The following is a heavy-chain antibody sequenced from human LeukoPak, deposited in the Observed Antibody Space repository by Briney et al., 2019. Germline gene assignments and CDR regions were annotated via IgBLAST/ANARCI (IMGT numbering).Heavy chain of an antibody. CDR2: INHSGST. J-gene: IGHJ4*02. CDR3: ARGDSSVVANDY. V-gene: IGHV4-34*01. D-gene: IGHD3-22*01. Sequence: SETLSLTCAVYGGSLSGYYWSWIRQPPGKGLEWIGEINHSGSTNYNPSLKSRVTISVDTSKNQFSLKLSSVTAADTAVYYCARGDSSVVANDYWGQGTLVTVSS. CDR1: GGSLSGYY.